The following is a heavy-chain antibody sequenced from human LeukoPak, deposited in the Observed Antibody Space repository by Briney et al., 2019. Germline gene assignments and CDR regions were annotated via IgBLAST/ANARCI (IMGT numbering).Heavy chain of an antibody. CDR3: ARVIAAYGDYVVGYFDY. CDR2: IYYSGST. D-gene: IGHD4-17*01. V-gene: IGHV4-59*01. Sequence: SETLSLTCTVSGVSISSYYWSWIRQPPGKGLEWIGYIYYSGSTNYNPSLKSRVTISVDTSKNQFSLKLSSVTAADTAVYYCARVIAAYGDYVVGYFDYWGQGTLVTVSS. J-gene: IGHJ4*02. CDR1: GVSISSYY.